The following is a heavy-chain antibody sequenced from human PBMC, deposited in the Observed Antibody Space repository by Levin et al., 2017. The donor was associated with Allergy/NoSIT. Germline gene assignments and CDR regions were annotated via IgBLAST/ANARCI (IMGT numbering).Heavy chain of an antibody. CDR1: GFTFSSYW. V-gene: IGHV3-7*01. D-gene: IGHD2-21*01. CDR3: ARGRWRLDAFDI. CDR2: IKQDGSEK. J-gene: IGHJ3*02. Sequence: GESLKISCAASGFTFSSYWMSWVRQAPGKGLEWVANIKQDGSEKYYVDSVKGRFTISRDNAKNSLYLQMNSLRAEDTAVYYCARGRWRLDAFDIWGQGTMVTVSS.